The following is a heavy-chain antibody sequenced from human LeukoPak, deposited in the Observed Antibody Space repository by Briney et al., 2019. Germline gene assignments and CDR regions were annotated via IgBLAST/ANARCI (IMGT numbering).Heavy chain of an antibody. CDR2: IYYSGST. D-gene: IGHD3-22*01. J-gene: IGHJ4*02. Sequence: SETLSLTCTVSGGSISSYYWSWIRQPPGKGLEWTGYIYYSGSTNYNPSLKSRVTISVDTSKNQFSLKLSSVTAADTAVYYCARLALDYYDSSGYRNRYFDYWGQGTLVTVSS. V-gene: IGHV4-59*08. CDR3: ARLALDYYDSSGYRNRYFDY. CDR1: GGSISSYY.